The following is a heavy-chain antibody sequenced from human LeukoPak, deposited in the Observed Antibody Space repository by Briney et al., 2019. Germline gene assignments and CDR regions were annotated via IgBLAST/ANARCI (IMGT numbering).Heavy chain of an antibody. V-gene: IGHV1-24*01. Sequence: GASVKVSCKVSGYTLTELSMHWVRQAPGKGLEWMGGFDPEDGETIYAQKFQGRVTITRDTSASTAYMELSSLRSEDTAVYYCARRVPIMITFGGVIAGDAFDIWGQGTMVTVSS. D-gene: IGHD3-16*02. CDR3: ARRVPIMITFGGVIAGDAFDI. CDR1: GYTLTELS. J-gene: IGHJ3*02. CDR2: FDPEDGET.